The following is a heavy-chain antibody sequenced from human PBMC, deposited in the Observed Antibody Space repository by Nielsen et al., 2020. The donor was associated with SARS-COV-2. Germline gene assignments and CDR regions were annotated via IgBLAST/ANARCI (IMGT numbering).Heavy chain of an antibody. D-gene: IGHD2-21*01. J-gene: IGHJ4*02. CDR1: GFTFSNYW. V-gene: IGHV3-74*01. Sequence: GESLKISCAASGFTFSNYWMHWVRQAPGKGLVWVSRVISDGTMAYYADSVKGRFTISRDNARNTLYLQMNSLRAEDTAIYYCASTEYSGLRGLNYWGQGTLVTVSS. CDR3: ASTEYSGLRGLNY. CDR2: VISDGTMA.